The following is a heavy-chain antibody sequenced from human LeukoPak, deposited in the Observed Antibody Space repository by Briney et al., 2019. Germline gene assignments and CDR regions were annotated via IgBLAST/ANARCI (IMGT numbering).Heavy chain of an antibody. CDR2: ISSSSSYI. CDR3: ARAYSDFWSGYSLDFDY. D-gene: IGHD3-3*01. Sequence: GGSLRLSCAASGFTLSSYSMNWVRQAPGKGLECVSSISSSSSYIYYADSVKGRFTISRDNAKNSLYLQMNRLRADETAVYYCARAYSDFWSGYSLDFDYWGQGTLVTVSS. J-gene: IGHJ4*02. CDR1: GFTLSSYS. V-gene: IGHV3-21*01.